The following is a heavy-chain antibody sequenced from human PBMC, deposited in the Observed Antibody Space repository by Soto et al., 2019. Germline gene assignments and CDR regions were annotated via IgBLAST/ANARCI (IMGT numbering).Heavy chain of an antibody. CDR3: ARIDGIAGPFDY. D-gene: IGHD6-13*01. Sequence: SCKASGFTFSSYGMHWVRQAPGKGLEWVAVISYDGSNKYYADSVKGRFTISRDNSKNTLYLQMNSLRAEDTAVYYCARIDGIAGPFDYWGQGTLVTVYS. CDR2: ISYDGSNK. J-gene: IGHJ4*02. CDR1: GFTFSSYG. V-gene: IGHV3-30*03.